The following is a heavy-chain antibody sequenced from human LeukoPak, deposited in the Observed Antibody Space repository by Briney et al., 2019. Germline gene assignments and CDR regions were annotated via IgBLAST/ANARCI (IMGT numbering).Heavy chain of an antibody. D-gene: IGHD6-13*01. CDR1: GFTFSSYS. CDR2: TSSSSSYI. Sequence: PGGSLRLSCAASGFTFSSYSMNWVRQAPGKGLEWVSSTSSSSSYIYYADSVKGRFTISRDNAKNSLYLQMNSLRAEDTAVYYCASSYSSSWYPIDYWGQGTLVTVSS. J-gene: IGHJ4*02. CDR3: ASSYSSSWYPIDY. V-gene: IGHV3-21*01.